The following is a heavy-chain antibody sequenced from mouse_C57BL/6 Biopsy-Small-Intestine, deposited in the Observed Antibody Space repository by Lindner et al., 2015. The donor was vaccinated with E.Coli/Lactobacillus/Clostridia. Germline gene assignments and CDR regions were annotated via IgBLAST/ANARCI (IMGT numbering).Heavy chain of an antibody. J-gene: IGHJ4*01. Sequence: VQLQESGGGLVKPGGSLKLSCAASGFTFSSYAMSWVRQTPEKRLEWVAAINSNGGSTYYPDTVKDRFTISRDKAKNTLFLQMTGLRSEDTAMYYCARGDVGLHYALDYWGQGTSVTVSS. CDR3: ARGDVGLHYALDY. CDR2: INSNGGST. V-gene: IGHV5-6-3*01. CDR1: GFTFSSYA.